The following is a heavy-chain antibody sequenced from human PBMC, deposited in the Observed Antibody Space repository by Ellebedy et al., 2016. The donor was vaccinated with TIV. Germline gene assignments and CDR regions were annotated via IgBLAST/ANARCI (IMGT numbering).Heavy chain of an antibody. Sequence: GESLKISCAASGFTFSNSAMNWVRQAPGKGLEWVSYISSSSSTIYYADSVKGRFTISRDNAKNSLYLQMNSLRAEDTAVYYCARDRGNPLYGDYGGDYWGQGTLVTVSS. CDR2: ISSSSSTI. V-gene: IGHV3-48*01. D-gene: IGHD4-17*01. J-gene: IGHJ4*02. CDR3: ARDRGNPLYGDYGGDY. CDR1: GFTFSNSA.